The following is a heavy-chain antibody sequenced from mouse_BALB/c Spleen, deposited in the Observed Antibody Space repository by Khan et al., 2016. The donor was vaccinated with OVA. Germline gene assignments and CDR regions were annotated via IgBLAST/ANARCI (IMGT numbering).Heavy chain of an antibody. CDR2: INTSNGGT. V-gene: IGHV1S81*02. J-gene: IGHJ3*01. Sequence: QVQLQQSGAELVKPGASVKLSCKASGYTFSSYYMYWLKQRPGQGLEWIGEINTSNGGTNFNEKFKSKATLTVDKSSSTAYIQLSSLTSEDSAVSSCTRRGTSRATLWFAYWGQGTLVTVSA. D-gene: IGHD3-2*01. CDR3: TRRGTSRATLWFAY. CDR1: GYTFSSYY.